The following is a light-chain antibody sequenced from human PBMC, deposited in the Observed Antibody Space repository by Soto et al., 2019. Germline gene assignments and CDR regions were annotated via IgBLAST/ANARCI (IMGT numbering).Light chain of an antibody. J-gene: IGLJ2*01. CDR2: ANN. V-gene: IGLV1-40*01. Sequence: QSVLTQPPSVSGASGQRVTISCTGSSSNIGAGYDVHWYQQLPGTAPKLLIYANNNRPSGVPDRFSGSKSGTSASLAITGLQAEDEADYYCQSYDSSHVVFGGGTQLTVL. CDR3: QSYDSSHVV. CDR1: SSNIGAGYD.